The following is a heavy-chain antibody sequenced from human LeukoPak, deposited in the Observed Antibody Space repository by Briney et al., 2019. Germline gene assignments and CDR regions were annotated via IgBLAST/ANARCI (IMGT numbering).Heavy chain of an antibody. CDR1: GFTFSSYA. D-gene: IGHD5-18*01. CDR3: ARDGFDTAISYFQH. J-gene: IGHJ1*01. V-gene: IGHV3-30-3*01. CDR2: ISYDGSNK. Sequence: GGSLRLSCAASGFTFSSYAMKGVRQAPGKGLGWVAVISYDGSNKYYADSVKGRFNISRDNSKNTLYLQMNSLRAEDTAVYYCARDGFDTAISYFQHWGQGTLVTVSS.